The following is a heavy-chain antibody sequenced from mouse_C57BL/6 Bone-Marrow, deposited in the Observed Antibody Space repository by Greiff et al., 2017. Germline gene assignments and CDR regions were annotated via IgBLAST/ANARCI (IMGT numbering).Heavy chain of an antibody. CDR1: GFTFSSYG. CDR3: ARHRYYGSYGFYAMDY. J-gene: IGHJ4*01. CDR2: ISSGGSYT. D-gene: IGHD2-1*01. Sequence: EVKLQESGGDLVKPGGSLKLSCAASGFTFSSYGMSWVRQTPDKRLEWVATISSGGSYTYYPASVKGRFTISRDNAKNTLYLQMSSLKSEDTAMYYCARHRYYGSYGFYAMDYWGQGTSVTVSS. V-gene: IGHV5-6*01.